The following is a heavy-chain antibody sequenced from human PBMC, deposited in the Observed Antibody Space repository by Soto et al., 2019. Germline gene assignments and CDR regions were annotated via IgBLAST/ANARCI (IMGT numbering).Heavy chain of an antibody. D-gene: IGHD5-12*01. CDR1: GGSISSSSYY. CDR2: IYYSGSS. V-gene: IGHV4-39*01. CDR3: ARTYSGYDLYYFDY. J-gene: IGHJ4*02. Sequence: PSETLSLTCTVSGGSISSSSYYWGWIRQPPGKGLEWIGSIYYSGSSYYNPSLNSRVTISVDTSKNQFSLKLSSVTAADTAVYYCARTYSGYDLYYFDYWGQGTLVTVSS.